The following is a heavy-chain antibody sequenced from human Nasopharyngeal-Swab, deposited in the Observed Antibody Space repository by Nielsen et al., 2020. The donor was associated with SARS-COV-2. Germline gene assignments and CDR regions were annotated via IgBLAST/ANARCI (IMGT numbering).Heavy chain of an antibody. V-gene: IGHV1-69*13. Sequence: SVKVSCKASGGTFSSYAISWVRQAPGQGLEWMGGFIPIFGTANYAQKFQGRVTITADESTSTAYMELSSLRSEDTAVYYCARDRYDILTGYYPPPYYGMDVWGQGTTVTVSS. CDR1: GGTFSSYA. D-gene: IGHD3-9*01. CDR2: FIPIFGTA. J-gene: IGHJ6*02. CDR3: ARDRYDILTGYYPPPYYGMDV.